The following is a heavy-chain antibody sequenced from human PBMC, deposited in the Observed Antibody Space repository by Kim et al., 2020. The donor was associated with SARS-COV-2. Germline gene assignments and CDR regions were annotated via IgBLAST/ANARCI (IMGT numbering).Heavy chain of an antibody. D-gene: IGHD3-3*01. CDR3: ARGQYYDFWSGYSYYYGMDV. CDR2: ISAYNGNT. J-gene: IGHJ6*02. CDR1: GYTFTSYG. Sequence: ASVKVSCKASGYTFTSYGISWVRQAPGQGLEWMGWISAYNGNTNYAQKLQGRVTMTTDTSTSTAYMELRSLRSDDTAVYYCARGQYYDFWSGYSYYYGMDVWGQGTTVTVSS. V-gene: IGHV1-18*01.